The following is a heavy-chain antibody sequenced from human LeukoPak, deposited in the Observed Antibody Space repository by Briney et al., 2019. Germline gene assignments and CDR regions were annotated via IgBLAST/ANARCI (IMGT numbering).Heavy chain of an antibody. V-gene: IGHV3-7*01. J-gene: IGHJ4*02. D-gene: IGHD3-22*01. CDR2: IKQDGSEK. Sequence: GGSLRLSCAASGFTFSSYWMSWVRQAPGKGLEWVANIKQDGSEKYYVDSVKGRYTISRDNAKNSLYLQMNSLRAEDTAVYYCARAVYDSSGFYYFDYWGQGTLVTVSS. CDR1: GFTFSSYW. CDR3: ARAVYDSSGFYYFDY.